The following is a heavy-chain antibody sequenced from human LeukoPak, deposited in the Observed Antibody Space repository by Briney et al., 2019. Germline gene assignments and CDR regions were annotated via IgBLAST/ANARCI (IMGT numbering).Heavy chain of an antibody. V-gene: IGHV3-23*01. CDR1: GFTFSSYA. J-gene: IGHJ6*02. CDR3: ATARRYYDSSGYNYYYYGMDV. CDR2: ISGSGSTP. Sequence: GGSLRLSCAASGFTFSSYAMTWVRQAPGKGLEWVSGISGSGSTPYHADSVKGRFTISRHNSKNTLYLQMNSLRAEDTALYSCATARRYYDSSGYNYYYYGMDVWGQGTTATVSS. D-gene: IGHD3-22*01.